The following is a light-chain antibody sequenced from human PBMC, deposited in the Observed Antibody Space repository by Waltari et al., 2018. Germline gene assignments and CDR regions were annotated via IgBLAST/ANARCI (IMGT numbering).Light chain of an antibody. Sequence: QSALTQPRSVSGSPGQSVTISCTGTSSDVGGYNYVSWYQQHPGKAPKLMIYDVSQRPSGFPDRFSGSKSGNTASLTISGLQAEDEADYYCCSYAGSYTWVFGGGTKVTVL. CDR1: SSDVGGYNY. CDR3: CSYAGSYTWV. J-gene: IGLJ3*02. V-gene: IGLV2-11*01. CDR2: DVS.